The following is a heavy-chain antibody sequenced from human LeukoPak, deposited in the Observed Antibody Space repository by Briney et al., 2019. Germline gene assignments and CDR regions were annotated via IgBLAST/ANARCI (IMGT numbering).Heavy chain of an antibody. CDR1: GFSFGNYA. Sequence: GGSLRLSCVASGFSFGNYAVSWVRQAPGKGLQRVSQISGTGGATWYAGFARDRFTISRDNSKKTLYLQMSGLRVEDTAMYYCVKDPRDTYGTNWFVSWGQGTLLIVSS. D-gene: IGHD2-21*01. V-gene: IGHV3-23*01. J-gene: IGHJ5*01. CDR3: VKDPRDTYGTNWFVS. CDR2: ISGTGGAT.